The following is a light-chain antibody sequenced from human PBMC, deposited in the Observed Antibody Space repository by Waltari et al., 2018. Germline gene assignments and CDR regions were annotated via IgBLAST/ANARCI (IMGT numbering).Light chain of an antibody. CDR2: RNN. CDR1: SSNIGSNY. J-gene: IGLJ2*01. CDR3: AAWDDSLSGVV. V-gene: IGLV1-47*01. Sequence: QSVLTRPPSASGTPGQRVTISCSGSSSNIGSNYVYWYQQLPGTAPKLPIYRNNPRPSGVPDRFSGSKSGTSASLAISGLRSEDEADYYCAAWDDSLSGVVFGGGTKLTVL.